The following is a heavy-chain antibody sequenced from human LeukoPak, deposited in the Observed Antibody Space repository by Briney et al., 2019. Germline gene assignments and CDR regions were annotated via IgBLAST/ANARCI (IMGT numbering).Heavy chain of an antibody. Sequence: ASVKVSCKASGYTFTSYYMHWVRQAPGQGLEWMGIINPSGGSTSYAQKFQGRVTMTRDTSTSTVYMELSSLRSEDTAVYYCARDYGSDVRTRPFDYLGQGTLVTVSS. CDR3: ARDYGSDVRTRPFDY. V-gene: IGHV1-46*01. J-gene: IGHJ4*02. D-gene: IGHD3-10*02. CDR2: INPSGGST. CDR1: GYTFTSYY.